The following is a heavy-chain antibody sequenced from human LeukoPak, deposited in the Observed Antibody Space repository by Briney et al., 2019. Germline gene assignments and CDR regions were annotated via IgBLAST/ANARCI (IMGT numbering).Heavy chain of an antibody. CDR3: GCTTVPGHGYLEF. V-gene: IGHV1-2*02. J-gene: IGHJ4*02. Sequence: ASVKVSCKTSGYTFTGYYMYWVRQAPGQGLEWMGWINPYSGGTNYAPKFRGRVTMTRDTSINTAYMELSRLRSDDTAVYYCGCTTVPGHGYLEFWGQGSLVTVSS. CDR1: GYTFTGYY. D-gene: IGHD2-2*01. CDR2: INPYSGGT.